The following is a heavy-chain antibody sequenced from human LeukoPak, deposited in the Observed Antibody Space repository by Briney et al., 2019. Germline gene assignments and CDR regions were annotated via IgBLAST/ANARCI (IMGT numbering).Heavy chain of an antibody. V-gene: IGHV1-69*06. D-gene: IGHD3-10*01. Sequence: GSSVRVSCKASGGTFSSYSISWVRQAPGQELEWMGEIIPILDTSNYAQKFQGTVRISADKSTSTDYMDLRSLRSEDTAVYHCARESAPYGSGSYYGAFDIWGQGTMVTVSS. CDR3: ARESAPYGSGSYYGAFDI. CDR1: GGTFSSYS. J-gene: IGHJ3*02. CDR2: IIPILDTS.